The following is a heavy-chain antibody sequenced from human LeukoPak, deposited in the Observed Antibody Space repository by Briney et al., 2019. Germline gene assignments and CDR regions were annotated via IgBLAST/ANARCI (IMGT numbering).Heavy chain of an antibody. D-gene: IGHD6-6*01. V-gene: IGHV3-48*03. CDR2: ISSGGSAI. Sequence: GGSLRLSCGASGFTFSSYEMNCVRQAPGKGLEWVSYISSGGSAIYYADSVKGRFTISRDNAKNSLYLQMNSLRAEDTAVYYCARNDYSSSSYFYWGQGTLVTVSS. CDR3: ARNDYSSSSYFY. CDR1: GFTFSSYE. J-gene: IGHJ4*02.